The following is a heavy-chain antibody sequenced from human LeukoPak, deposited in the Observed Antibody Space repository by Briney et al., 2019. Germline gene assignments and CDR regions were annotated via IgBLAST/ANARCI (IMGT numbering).Heavy chain of an antibody. CDR1: GVSISSYY. Sequence: SETLSLTCTVSGVSISSYYWSWIRQPPGKGLEWLGYIYYSGSTNYNPSLKSRVTISVDTSKNQFSLKLSSVTAADTAVYYCARDMYGSGSHWFDPWGQGTLVTVSS. CDR2: IYYSGST. J-gene: IGHJ5*02. D-gene: IGHD3-10*01. CDR3: ARDMYGSGSHWFDP. V-gene: IGHV4-59*01.